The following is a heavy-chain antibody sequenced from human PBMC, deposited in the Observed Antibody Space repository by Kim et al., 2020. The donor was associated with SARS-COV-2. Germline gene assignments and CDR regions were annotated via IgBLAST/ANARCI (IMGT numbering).Heavy chain of an antibody. CDR1: GFTFSNAW. J-gene: IGHJ6*02. CDR3: TTEGYCSGGSCYYYYYGMEV. D-gene: IGHD2-15*01. V-gene: IGHV3-15*01. CDR2: IKSKTDGGTT. Sequence: GGSLRLSCAASGFTFSNAWMSWVRQAPGKGLEWFGRIKSKTDGGTTDYAAPVKGRFTISRDDSKNTLYLQMNSLKTEDTAVYYCTTEGYCSGGSCYYYYYGMEVWGQGTTVTVSS.